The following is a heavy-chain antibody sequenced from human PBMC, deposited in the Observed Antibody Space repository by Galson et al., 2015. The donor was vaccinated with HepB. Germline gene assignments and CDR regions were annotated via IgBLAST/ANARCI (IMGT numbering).Heavy chain of an antibody. D-gene: IGHD6-6*01. CDR1: GGTFSSYA. V-gene: IGHV1-69*13. J-gene: IGHJ6*02. Sequence: SVKVSCKASGGTFSSYAISWVRQAPGQGLEWMGGIIPIFGTANYAQKFQARVTITADESTSTAYMELSSLRSEDTAVYYCARVLAARPYYYGMDVWGQGTTVTVSS. CDR2: IIPIFGTA. CDR3: ARVLAARPYYYGMDV.